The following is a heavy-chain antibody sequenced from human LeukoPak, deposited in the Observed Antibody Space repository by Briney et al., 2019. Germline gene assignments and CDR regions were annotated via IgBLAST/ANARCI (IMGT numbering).Heavy chain of an antibody. CDR3: ARTNLYYYYGMDV. J-gene: IGHJ6*02. CDR2: IYYSGSY. CDR1: GRSISSYY. D-gene: IGHD1-14*01. V-gene: IGHV4-59*01. Sequence: SETLSLTCTVSGRSISSYYWSWIRQPPGKGLEWIGYIYYSGSYNYNTSLKSRVTISVDKSKNQFSLKLSSVTAEDTAVYYCARTNLYYYYGMDVWGQGTTVTVSS.